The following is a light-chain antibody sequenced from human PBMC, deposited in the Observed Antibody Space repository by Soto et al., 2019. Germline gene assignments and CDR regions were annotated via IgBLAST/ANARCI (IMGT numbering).Light chain of an antibody. J-gene: IGKJ1*01. CDR3: QQYDSYSGT. V-gene: IGKV1-5*01. Sequence: IQRTQSPSTLSASSGDRFTIACLASQSISSWLAWYQQKPGKAPKLLIYDASSMESGVPSRFSGSGSGTEFTLTISRLQPDDFATYYCQQYDSYSGTFGQGTKVDIK. CDR1: QSISSW. CDR2: DAS.